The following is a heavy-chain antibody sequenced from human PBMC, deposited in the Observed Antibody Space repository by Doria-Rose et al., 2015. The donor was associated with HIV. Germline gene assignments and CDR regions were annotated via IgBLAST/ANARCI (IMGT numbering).Heavy chain of an antibody. CDR1: GVSLSSPGMG. CDR3: ARIKSSRWYHKYYFDF. D-gene: IGHD6-13*01. CDR2: MFSDDER. J-gene: IGHJ4*02. Sequence: QESGPVLVKPTETLTLTCTVSGVSLSSPGMGVSWIRQPPGKALEWLANMFSDDERSYKTSLKSRLTISSDTSKSQVVLTMTDMDPVDTATYYCARIKSSRWYHKYYFDFWGQGTLVIVSA. V-gene: IGHV2-26*01.